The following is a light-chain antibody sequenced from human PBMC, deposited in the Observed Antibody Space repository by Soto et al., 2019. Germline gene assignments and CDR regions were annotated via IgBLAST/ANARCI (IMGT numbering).Light chain of an antibody. CDR1: QTISNW. Sequence: DIQMTQSPSTLSASVGDRVTITCRASQTISNWLAWYQQKPGKAPKLLISDDSSLESGVPSRFSGSGSGTEFTLTISSLQPDDFATYYCQQYNTYSLFGPGTKVDIK. J-gene: IGKJ1*01. CDR3: QQYNTYSL. CDR2: DDS. V-gene: IGKV1-5*01.